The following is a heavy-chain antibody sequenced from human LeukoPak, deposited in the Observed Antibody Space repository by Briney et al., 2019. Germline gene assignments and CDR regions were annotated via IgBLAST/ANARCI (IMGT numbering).Heavy chain of an antibody. CDR1: GFTFNSYA. V-gene: IGHV3-23*01. Sequence: GGSLRLSCAASGFTFNSYAMIWVRQAPGKGLESISSISTTGDRTYYADSVKGRFAISRDNSKNTLYLQMNSLRAEDTAVYYCAKILERELQYYYYGMDVWGQGTSVTVSS. J-gene: IGHJ6*02. CDR3: AKILERELQYYYYGMDV. D-gene: IGHD5-24*01. CDR2: ISTTGDRT.